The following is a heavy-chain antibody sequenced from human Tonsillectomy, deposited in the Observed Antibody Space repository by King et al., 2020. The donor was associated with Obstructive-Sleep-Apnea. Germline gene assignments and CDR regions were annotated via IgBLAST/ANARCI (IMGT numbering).Heavy chain of an antibody. CDR2: ISNTGSAK. Sequence: SWIRQAPGKGLEWVSYISNTGSAKHYGGSLKGRFTISRDNSKNSLSLQMNRLTVEDTAIYYCARERRGDYFPFVLLGQGTLIIVSS. CDR3: ARERRGDYFPFVL. J-gene: IGHJ3*01. V-gene: IGHV3-11*01. D-gene: IGHD2/OR15-2a*01.